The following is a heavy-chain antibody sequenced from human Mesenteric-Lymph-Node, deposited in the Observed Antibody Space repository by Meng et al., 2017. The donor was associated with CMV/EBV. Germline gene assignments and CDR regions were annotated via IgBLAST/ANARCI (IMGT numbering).Heavy chain of an antibody. CDR2: INHSGST. CDR1: GGSFSGYY. J-gene: IGHJ4*02. Sequence: VQLQQVGAGLLKPSEPLSLTCAVYGGSFSGYYWSWIRQPPGKGLEWIGEINHSGSTNYNPSLKSRVTISVDTSKNQFSLKLSSVTAADTAVYYCARHQRWLKSEGGFNYWGQGTLVTVSS. V-gene: IGHV4-34*01. D-gene: IGHD4-23*01. CDR3: ARHQRWLKSEGGFNY.